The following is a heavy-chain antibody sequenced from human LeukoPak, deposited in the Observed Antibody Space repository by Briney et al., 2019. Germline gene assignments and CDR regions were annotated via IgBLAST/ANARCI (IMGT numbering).Heavy chain of an antibody. D-gene: IGHD1-14*01. Sequence: GGSLRLSCAASGFTFSSYWMHWGRQVPGKGLVWVARINPGGSSITYADSVKGRFTISRDNAKNTLYLQMDSLRAEDTGVYYCARSNQADDYWGQGTLVTVSS. CDR3: ARSNQADDY. V-gene: IGHV3-74*01. J-gene: IGHJ4*02. CDR2: INPGGSSI. CDR1: GFTFSSYW.